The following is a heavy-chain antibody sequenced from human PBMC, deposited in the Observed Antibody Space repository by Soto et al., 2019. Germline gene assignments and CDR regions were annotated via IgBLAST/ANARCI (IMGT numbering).Heavy chain of an antibody. CDR1: GYIFTSYG. J-gene: IGHJ4*02. Sequence: QVQLVQSGGEVRKPGASVKVSCKASGYIFTSYGINWVRQAPGQGLEWMGWISTHNGDRKYAPKLQGRVTMTTDTSTSTAYMELRSLTSDDTAVYYCARDQVFEDSRGNLLGYWGQETLVTVSS. CDR2: ISTHNGDR. D-gene: IGHD3-22*01. V-gene: IGHV1-18*01. CDR3: ARDQVFEDSRGNLLGY.